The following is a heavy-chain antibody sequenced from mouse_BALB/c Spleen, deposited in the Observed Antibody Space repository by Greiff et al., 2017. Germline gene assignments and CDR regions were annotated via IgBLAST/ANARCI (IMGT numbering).Heavy chain of an antibody. V-gene: IGHV5-9-3*01. D-gene: IGHD1-1*01. CDR2: ISSGGSYT. CDR3: ARYYYGSSYHFDY. J-gene: IGHJ2*01. Sequence: DVHLVESGGGLVKPGGSLKLSCAASGFTFSSYAMSWVRQTPEKRLEWVATISSGGSYTYYPDSVKGRFTISRDNAKNTLYLQMSSLRSEDTAMYYCARYYYGSSYHFDYWGQGTTLTVSS. CDR1: GFTFSSYA.